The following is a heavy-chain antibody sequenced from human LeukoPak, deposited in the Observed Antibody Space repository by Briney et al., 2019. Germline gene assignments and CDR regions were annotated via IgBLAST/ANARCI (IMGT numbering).Heavy chain of an antibody. D-gene: IGHD3-10*01. J-gene: IGHJ6*04. Sequence: ASVKVSCKASGYTFSSYGISWVRQAPGQGLEWMGWISAHNGETNYAQKVQGRVTMTTDTSTSTADMELRSLRSDDTAVYYCARDDHGDGSGSYYGMDVWGKGTTVTVSS. CDR3: ARDDHGDGSGSYYGMDV. V-gene: IGHV1-18*01. CDR1: GYTFSSYG. CDR2: ISAHNGET.